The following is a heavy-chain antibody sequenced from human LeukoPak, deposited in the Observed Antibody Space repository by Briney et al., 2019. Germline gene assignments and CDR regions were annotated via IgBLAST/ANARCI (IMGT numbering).Heavy chain of an antibody. V-gene: IGHV3-48*03. CDR3: AELGITMIGGV. CDR1: GFTFSSYE. D-gene: IGHD3-10*02. CDR2: ISSSGSTI. J-gene: IGHJ6*04. Sequence: WGSLRLSCAASGFTFSSYEMNWVRQAPGKGLEWVSYISSSGSTICYADSVRGRFTISRDNAKNSLYLQMNSLRAEDTAVYYCAELGITMIGGVWGKGTTVTISS.